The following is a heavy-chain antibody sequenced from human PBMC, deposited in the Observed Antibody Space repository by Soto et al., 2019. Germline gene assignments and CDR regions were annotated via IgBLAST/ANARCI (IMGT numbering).Heavy chain of an antibody. J-gene: IGHJ6*03. CDR3: AKGLYDFWSGYYFYMDV. V-gene: IGHV3-23*01. D-gene: IGHD3-3*01. CDR1: GFTFSSYA. CDR2: ISGSGGST. Sequence: GGSLRLSCAASGFTFSSYAMSWVRQAPGKGLEWVSAISGSGGSTYHTDSVKGRFTISTDKSKNTLYLQMNSLRAEDTAVYYCAKGLYDFWSGYYFYMDVWGKGTTVTVSS.